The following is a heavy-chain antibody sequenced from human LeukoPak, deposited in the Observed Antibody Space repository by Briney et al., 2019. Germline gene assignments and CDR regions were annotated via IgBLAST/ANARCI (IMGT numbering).Heavy chain of an antibody. D-gene: IGHD5-12*01. V-gene: IGHV4-39*07. CDR1: GGSISSSSYY. Sequence: SETLSLTCTVSGGSISSSSYYWGWIRQPPGKGLEWIGSIYYSGSTYYNPSLKSRVTISVDTSKNQFSLKLSSVTAADTAVYYCASRGWIVATINARVFDYWGQGTLVIVSS. CDR3: ASRGWIVATINARVFDY. J-gene: IGHJ4*02. CDR2: IYYSGST.